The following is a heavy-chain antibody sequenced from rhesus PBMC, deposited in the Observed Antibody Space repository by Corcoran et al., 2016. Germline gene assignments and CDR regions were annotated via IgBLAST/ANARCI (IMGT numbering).Heavy chain of an antibody. D-gene: IGHD5-42*01. J-gene: IGHJ2*01. V-gene: IGHV4S14*01. Sequence: QVQLQESGPGLVKPSETLSLTCAVSGYSISSGYYWDWIRPPPGKGLEGIGGIYGSGGSNYLNPSLKSRVTLSVDTSKNQFSLKLSSVTAADTAVYYCARVGSSWSEWDTVGTEWYFDLWGPGTPITISS. CDR1: GYSISSGYY. CDR3: ARVGSSWSEWDTVGTEWYFDL. CDR2: IYGSGGSN.